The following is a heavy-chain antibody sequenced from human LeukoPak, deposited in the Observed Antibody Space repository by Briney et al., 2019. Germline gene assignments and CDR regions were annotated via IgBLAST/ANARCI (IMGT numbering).Heavy chain of an antibody. J-gene: IGHJ4*02. V-gene: IGHV4-59*01. CDR3: ARDRSNELDY. D-gene: IGHD4-11*01. CDR2: IYYSGST. CDR1: GGSISSYY. Sequence: SETLSLTCTVSGGSISSYYWSWIRQPPGKGLEWIGYIYYSGSTNYNPSLKSRVTISVDTSKNQFSLKLSSVTAADTAAYYCARDRSNELDYWGQGTLVTVSS.